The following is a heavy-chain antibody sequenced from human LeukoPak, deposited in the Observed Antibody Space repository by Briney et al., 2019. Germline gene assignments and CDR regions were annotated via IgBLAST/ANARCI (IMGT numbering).Heavy chain of an antibody. CDR3: VKKRPDPGYSSSSRKGYFDY. CDR1: GYTFTSYY. J-gene: IGHJ4*02. Sequence: ASVKVSCKASGYTFTSYYMHWVRQAPGQGLEWMGIINPSGGSTSYAQKFQGRVTMTRDTSTSTVYMELSSLRSEDTAVYYCVKKRPDPGYSSSSRKGYFDYWGQGTLVTVSS. V-gene: IGHV1-46*01. D-gene: IGHD6-13*01. CDR2: INPSGGST.